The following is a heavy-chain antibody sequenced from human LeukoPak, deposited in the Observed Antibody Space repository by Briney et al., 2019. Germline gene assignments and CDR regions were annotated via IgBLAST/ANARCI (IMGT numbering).Heavy chain of an antibody. Sequence: GGSLRLSCAASGLTFSSYAMHWVRQAPGKGLEWVAVISYDGSNKYYADSVKGRFTISRDNSKNTLYLQMNSLRAEDTAVYYCARDGPGDYDSSGYYFDYWGQGTLVTVSS. CDR3: ARDGPGDYDSSGYYFDY. J-gene: IGHJ4*02. CDR2: ISYDGSNK. CDR1: GLTFSSYA. V-gene: IGHV3-30-3*01. D-gene: IGHD3-22*01.